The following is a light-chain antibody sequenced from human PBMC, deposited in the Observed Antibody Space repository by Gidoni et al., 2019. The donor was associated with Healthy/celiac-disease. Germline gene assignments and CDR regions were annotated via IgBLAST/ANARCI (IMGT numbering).Light chain of an antibody. V-gene: IGLV1-44*01. CDR2: SNN. J-gene: IGLJ3*02. CDR1: SANIGSNT. Sequence: QSVLTAPPSAYGAPRQRVTISCSGSSANIGSNTVIWYQQLPVPAPKLLIYSNNQRPSGVPDRFSGSKSGTSASLAISGLQSEDDADYYCAAWDDSLNGPVFGGGTKLPVL. CDR3: AAWDDSLNGPV.